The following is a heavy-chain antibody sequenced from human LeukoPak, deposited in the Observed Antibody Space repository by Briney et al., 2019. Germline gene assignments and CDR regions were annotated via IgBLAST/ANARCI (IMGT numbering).Heavy chain of an antibody. Sequence: SQTLALTCALSGDRVSSNSAVWNWTRQSPSRCLEWLGRTYYRSKWYNDYAVSVKSRITIKPDTSKNQFSLQLNSATPEDTAVYYCARLGLGGAFDIWGQGTMVTVSS. V-gene: IGHV6-1*01. J-gene: IGHJ3*02. CDR2: TYYRSKWYN. D-gene: IGHD2-15*01. CDR3: ARLGLGGAFDI. CDR1: GDRVSSNSAV.